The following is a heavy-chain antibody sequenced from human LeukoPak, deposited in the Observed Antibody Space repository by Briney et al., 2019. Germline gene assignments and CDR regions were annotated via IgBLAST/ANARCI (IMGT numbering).Heavy chain of an antibody. Sequence: GASVKVSCKASGYTFTSYGISWVRQAPGQGLKWMGWISAYNGNTNYAQKLQGRVTMTTDTSTSTAYMELRSLRSDDTAVYYCARDLYYYDSSGSNQGYWGQGTLVTVS. CDR1: GYTFTSYG. CDR2: ISAYNGNT. V-gene: IGHV1-18*01. J-gene: IGHJ4*02. CDR3: ARDLYYYDSSGSNQGY. D-gene: IGHD3-22*01.